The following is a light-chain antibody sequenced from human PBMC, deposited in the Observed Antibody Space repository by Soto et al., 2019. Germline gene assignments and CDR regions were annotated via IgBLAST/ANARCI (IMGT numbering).Light chain of an antibody. CDR2: LGS. CDR1: QSLLHSNGNSY. J-gene: IGKJ1*01. V-gene: IGKV2-28*01. Sequence: DIVLTQSPLSLPVTPGEPASISCRSSQSLLHSNGNSYLDWYLQKQGQSPQLLIYLGSIRAPGVHDRFSGSGSGTVFTLKITRVEAEYVGVYYCMQAIQAPRTFGLGTKVEIK. CDR3: MQAIQAPRT.